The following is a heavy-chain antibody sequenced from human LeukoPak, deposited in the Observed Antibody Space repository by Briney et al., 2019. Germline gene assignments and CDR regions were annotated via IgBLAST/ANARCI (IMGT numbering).Heavy chain of an antibody. D-gene: IGHD1-26*01. CDR3: ARDGSGTNLFDVGWSDS. CDR1: GFTFSSYA. J-gene: IGHJ5*01. CDR2: ISNDGSYN. Sequence: PGRSLRLSCAASGFTFSSYAMHWVRQAPGKGLEWVAFISNDGSYNYCTDSVKGRFNISRDNSENTLYLQMNSLRPDDTAVYYCARDGSGTNLFDVGWSDSWGQGTLVTVSS. V-gene: IGHV3-30*10.